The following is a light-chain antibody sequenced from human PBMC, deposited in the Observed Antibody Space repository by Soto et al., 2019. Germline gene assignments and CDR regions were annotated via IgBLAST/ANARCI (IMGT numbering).Light chain of an antibody. CDR3: ATWDNSLSAAV. J-gene: IGLJ1*01. CDR2: DNN. V-gene: IGLV1-51*01. CDR1: SSNIGNNY. Sequence: QSVLTQPPSVSAAPGQKVTISCSGRSSNIGNNYVSWYQHLPGTAPKLLIYDNNNRPSGIPDRISGSKSGTSATLGITGLQTGDEAAYYCATWDNSLSAAVFGPGTKVTVL.